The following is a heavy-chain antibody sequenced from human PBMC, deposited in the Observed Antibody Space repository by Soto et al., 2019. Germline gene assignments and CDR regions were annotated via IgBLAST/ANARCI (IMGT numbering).Heavy chain of an antibody. CDR3: ARDLSWGSNWYYYLDV. V-gene: IGHV3-48*01. J-gene: IGHJ6*03. D-gene: IGHD7-27*01. Sequence: EVQLVESGGGLVQPGGSLRLSCATSGFILSDCAMNWVRQALGKGLEWVSYISSSSSVIDYADSVKGRFTVSRDNARNSLYHQMNSLRAEDTAVYYCARDLSWGSNWYYYLDVWGKGTTVTVSS. CDR2: ISSSSSVI. CDR1: GFILSDCA.